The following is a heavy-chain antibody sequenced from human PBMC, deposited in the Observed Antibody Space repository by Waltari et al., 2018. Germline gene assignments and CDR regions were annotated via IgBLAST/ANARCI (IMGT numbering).Heavy chain of an antibody. CDR2: IIPIFGTA. J-gene: IGHJ5*02. V-gene: IGHV1-69*01. CDR3: ARDPSGSYGSKWFDP. CDR1: GGTFSSYA. Sequence: QVQLVQSGAEVKKPGSSVKVSCKASGGTFSSYATSWVRQAPGQGLEWMGGIIPIFGTANYAQKFQGRVTITADESTSTAYMELSSLRSEDTAVYYCARDPSGSYGSKWFDPWGQGTLVTVSS. D-gene: IGHD1-26*01.